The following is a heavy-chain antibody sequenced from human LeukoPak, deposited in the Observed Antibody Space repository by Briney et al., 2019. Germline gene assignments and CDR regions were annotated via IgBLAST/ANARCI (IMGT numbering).Heavy chain of an antibody. V-gene: IGHV3-49*04. CDR2: IRSKAYGGTT. J-gene: IGHJ4*02. CDR3: TRWSGFNDY. CDR1: GVTFGDYA. D-gene: IGHD3-3*01. Sequence: GGSLRLSCTASGVTFGDYAMSWVRQAPGKGLEWVGFIRSKAYGGTTEYAASVKGRFTISRDDSKSIAYLQMNSLKTEDTAVYYCTRWSGFNDYWGQGTLVTVSS.